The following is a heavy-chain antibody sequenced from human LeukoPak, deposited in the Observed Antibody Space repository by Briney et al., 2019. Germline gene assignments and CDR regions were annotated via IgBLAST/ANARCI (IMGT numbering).Heavy chain of an antibody. CDR3: ARSPDILTGENFDY. CDR1: GYTFTSYA. V-gene: IGHV1-2*02. J-gene: IGHJ4*02. CDR2: INPKSGGT. Sequence: GASVKVSCEASGYTFTSYAMNWVRQAPGQGLEWMGWINPKSGGTNEAQKFHDRVTMTRDTSIRTAYMEVSRLRSDDTAVYYCARSPDILTGENFDYWGQGTLVTVSS. D-gene: IGHD3-9*01.